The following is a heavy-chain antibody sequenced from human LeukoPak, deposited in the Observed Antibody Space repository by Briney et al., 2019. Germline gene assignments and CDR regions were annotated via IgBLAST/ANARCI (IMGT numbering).Heavy chain of an antibody. V-gene: IGHV3-23*01. Sequence: PGGSLRLSCAASGFTFSSYGMSWVRQAPGKGLEWASAISGSGGSTYYADSVKGRFTISRDNSKNTLYLQMNSLRAEDTAVYYCAKDRHSSGYLGRGFDYWGQGTLVTVSS. CDR3: AKDRHSSGYLGRGFDY. CDR2: ISGSGGST. D-gene: IGHD3-22*01. CDR1: GFTFSSYG. J-gene: IGHJ4*02.